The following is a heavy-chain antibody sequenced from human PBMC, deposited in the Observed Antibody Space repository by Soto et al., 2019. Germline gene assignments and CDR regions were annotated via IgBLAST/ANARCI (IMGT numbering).Heavy chain of an antibody. CDR1: GFTFRSYA. CDR3: VRDRGYTGYDLEY. Sequence: EVQLVESGGGLVQPGGSLRLSCAASGFTFRSYAMKWVRQAPGKGLEWVSYINSGSSTIYYADSAKGRFSISRDNAKNSLYLQMNSLRDEDTAVYFCVRDRGYTGYDLEYWGQGALVTVSS. J-gene: IGHJ4*01. CDR2: INSGSSTI. V-gene: IGHV3-48*02. D-gene: IGHD5-12*01.